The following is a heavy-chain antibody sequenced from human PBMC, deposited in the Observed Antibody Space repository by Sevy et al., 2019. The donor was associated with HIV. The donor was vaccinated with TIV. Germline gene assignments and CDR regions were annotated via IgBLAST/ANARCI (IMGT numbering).Heavy chain of an antibody. CDR2: YDPEDAET. Sequence: ASVKVSCKVSGKTLTALAIHWVRQAPGKGLEWMATYDPEDAETYYAQMFQGRVTMTEDTSTDTAYMEMSSLGSEDTAVFYCAGTKDYYDNSGDPFDYWGQGTLVTVSS. V-gene: IGHV1-24*01. CDR3: AGTKDYYDNSGDPFDY. J-gene: IGHJ4*02. CDR1: GKTLTALA. D-gene: IGHD3-22*01.